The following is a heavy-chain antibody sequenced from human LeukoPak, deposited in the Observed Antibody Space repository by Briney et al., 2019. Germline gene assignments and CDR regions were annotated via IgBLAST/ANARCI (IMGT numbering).Heavy chain of an antibody. CDR3: ARDRGAAAGTRYFDY. CDR2: IILIFGTA. J-gene: IGHJ4*02. CDR1: GGTFSSYA. V-gene: IGHV1-69*05. D-gene: IGHD6-13*01. Sequence: SVKVSCKASGGTFSSYAISWVRQAPGQGLEWMGRIILIFGTANYAQKFQGRVTITTDESTSTAYMELSSLRSEDTAVYYCARDRGAAAGTRYFDYWGQGTLVTVSS.